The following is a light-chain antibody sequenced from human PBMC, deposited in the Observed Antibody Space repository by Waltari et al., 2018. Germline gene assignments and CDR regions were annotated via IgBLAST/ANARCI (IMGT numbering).Light chain of an antibody. CDR3: HQYNYWPPAYT. CDR1: RNVGSS. V-gene: IGKV3-15*01. J-gene: IGKJ2*01. CDR2: DAK. Sequence: EVVLTQSQGALSVSPGESATLSCRASRNVGSSLAWYQQTPGQAPRLLVYDAKNRATDVPARFSGSGYGTQFTLTISSLQSEDFGVYYCHQYNYWPPAYTFGQGTKLEIK.